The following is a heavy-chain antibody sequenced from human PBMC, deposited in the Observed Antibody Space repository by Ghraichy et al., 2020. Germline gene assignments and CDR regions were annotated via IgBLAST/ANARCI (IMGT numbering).Heavy chain of an antibody. CDR3: ASDAPFHVDSSGRSGWLDS. D-gene: IGHD3-22*01. J-gene: IGHJ5*01. CDR2: INRDGTTT. CDR1: GFTFSRYW. V-gene: IGHV3-74*01. Sequence: GGSLRLSCAPSGFTFSRYWMHWVRQTPGEGLVWVSRINRDGTTTNYADSVRGRFSVSRDNAKNTLYLQMNSLRAEDTGIYYCASDAPFHVDSSGRSGWLDSWGQGTLVTVSS.